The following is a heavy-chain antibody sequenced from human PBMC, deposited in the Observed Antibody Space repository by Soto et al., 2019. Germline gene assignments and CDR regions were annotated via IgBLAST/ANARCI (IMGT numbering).Heavy chain of an antibody. CDR3: AHTKYYYDRSGYYPAEYFQH. V-gene: IGHV2-5*02. CDR2: IYWDDDK. J-gene: IGHJ1*01. Sequence: QITLKESGPTLVKSTQTLTLTCTFSGFSLSTSGVGVGWIRQPPGKALEWLALIYWDDDKRYSPSLKSRLTITKDTSKNQVVLTMTNMDPVDTATYYCAHTKYYYDRSGYYPAEYFQHWGQGTLVTVSS. D-gene: IGHD3-22*01. CDR1: GFSLSTSGVG.